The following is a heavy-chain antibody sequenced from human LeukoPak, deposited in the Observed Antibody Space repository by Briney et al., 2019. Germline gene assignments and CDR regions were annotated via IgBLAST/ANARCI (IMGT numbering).Heavy chain of an antibody. CDR1: GGSISSGGYY. CDR2: IYHSGST. Sequence: PSETLSLTCTVSGGSISSGGYYWSWIRQPPGKGLEWIGYIYHSGSTYYNPSLKSRVTISVDRSKNQFSLKLSSVTAADTAVYYCARTALYYYYMDVWGKGTTVTVSS. V-gene: IGHV4-30-2*01. J-gene: IGHJ6*03. CDR3: ARTALYYYYMDV.